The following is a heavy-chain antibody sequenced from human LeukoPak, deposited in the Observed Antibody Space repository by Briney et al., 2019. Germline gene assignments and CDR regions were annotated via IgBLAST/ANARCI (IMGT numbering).Heavy chain of an antibody. Sequence: GGSLRLSCAASEFAFSSYGMHWVRQAPGKGLEWVAVISYDGSNQYYADSVKGRFTVSRDNSKNTLYVQMNSLRAEDTAVYYCARGLVVAAARWFDPWGQGTLVTVSS. D-gene: IGHD2-15*01. V-gene: IGHV3-30*19. J-gene: IGHJ5*02. CDR2: ISYDGSNQ. CDR3: ARGLVVAAARWFDP. CDR1: EFAFSSYG.